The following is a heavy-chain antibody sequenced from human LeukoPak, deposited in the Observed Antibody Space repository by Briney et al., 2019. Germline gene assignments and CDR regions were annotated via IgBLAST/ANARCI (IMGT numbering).Heavy chain of an antibody. D-gene: IGHD2-8*01. CDR2: INPNSGGT. Sequence: ASVKVSCKASGYTFIGYYMHWVRQAPGQGLEWMGWINPNSGGTNYAQKFQGRVTMTRDTSISTAYMELSRLRSDDTAVYYCARDGGPYCTNGVCYTKGWFDPWGRGTLVTVSS. J-gene: IGHJ5*02. CDR3: ARDGGPYCTNGVCYTKGWFDP. V-gene: IGHV1-2*02. CDR1: GYTFIGYY.